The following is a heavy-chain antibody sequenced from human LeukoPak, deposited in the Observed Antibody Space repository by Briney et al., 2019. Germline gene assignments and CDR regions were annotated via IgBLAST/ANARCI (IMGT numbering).Heavy chain of an antibody. V-gene: IGHV3-23*01. D-gene: IGHD6-19*01. Sequence: GGSLRPSCAASGFTFSSYAMSWVRQAPGRGLEWVSAISGSGDYTYFADSLKGRFTISRDNSKNTLYLQMNSLRDEDTAVYYCAKGSTSGWYSNRDFDYWGQGTLVTVSS. CDR2: ISGSGDYT. CDR1: GFTFSSYA. CDR3: AKGSTSGWYSNRDFDY. J-gene: IGHJ4*02.